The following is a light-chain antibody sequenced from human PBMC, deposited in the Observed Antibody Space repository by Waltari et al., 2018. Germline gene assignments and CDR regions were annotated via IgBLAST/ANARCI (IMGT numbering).Light chain of an antibody. Sequence: SYELTQPPSVSVSPGQTAKITCSGDPLPKQYTFWYQQKPGQAPVMVIYKDTERPSGIPERRSGSSSGTTATLTISAVQAEDEADYYCQSTDSSGNYVVFGGGTKLTVL. V-gene: IGLV3-25*03. CDR1: PLPKQY. CDR3: QSTDSSGNYVV. J-gene: IGLJ2*01. CDR2: KDT.